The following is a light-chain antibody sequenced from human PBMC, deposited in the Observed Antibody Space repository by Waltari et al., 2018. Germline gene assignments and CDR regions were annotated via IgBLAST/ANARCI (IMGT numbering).Light chain of an antibody. J-gene: IGLJ2*01. Sequence: QSALTQPASVSGSPGQSITISCTGTSSDVGGYNSVSWYQQHPGKAPKLMIYDVTSRPSGGSPRFAGSNSDNTASLTISGLQAEDESDYYCSSYTGRSISVVFGGGTKLTVL. V-gene: IGLV2-14*03. CDR2: DVT. CDR1: SSDVGGYNS. CDR3: SSYTGRSISVV.